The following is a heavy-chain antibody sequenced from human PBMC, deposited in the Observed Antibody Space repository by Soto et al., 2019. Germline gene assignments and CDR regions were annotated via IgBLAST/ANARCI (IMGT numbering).Heavy chain of an antibody. Sequence: QVPLVQSGGEVKNPGASVKVSCKTSGYTFTTYGISWVRQAPGQGLEWVGWISAYSGKTHYAQKFQGKVTMTTDTSTNTAYLELRSLRSDGTAVYYCARDPYLGDHQYWGQGTLVTVSS. CDR2: ISAYSGKT. J-gene: IGHJ4*02. CDR3: ARDPYLGDHQY. D-gene: IGHD3-16*01. CDR1: GYTFTTYG. V-gene: IGHV1-18*01.